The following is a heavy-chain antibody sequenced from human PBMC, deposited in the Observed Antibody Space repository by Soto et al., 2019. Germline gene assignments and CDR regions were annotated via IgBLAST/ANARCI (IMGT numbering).Heavy chain of an antibody. Sequence: GGSLRLPCAASGFTFSSYGMHWVRQAPGKGLEWVAVISYDGSNKYYADSVKGRFTISRDNSKNTLYLQMNSLRAEDTAVYYCAKAARVYSSGWHYFDYWGQGTLVTVSS. V-gene: IGHV3-30*18. D-gene: IGHD6-19*01. CDR3: AKAARVYSSGWHYFDY. CDR2: ISYDGSNK. J-gene: IGHJ4*02. CDR1: GFTFSSYG.